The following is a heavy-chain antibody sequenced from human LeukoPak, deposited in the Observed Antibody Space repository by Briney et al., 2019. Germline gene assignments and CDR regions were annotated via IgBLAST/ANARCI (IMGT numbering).Heavy chain of an antibody. V-gene: IGHV4-4*07. CDR2: IYISGSPSANT. Sequence: SETLSLTCTVSGGSISNYYWYWIRQPAGKGLEWIGRIYISGSPSANTNYNPSLKSRVTMSVDTSTNQFSLNLSSVTAADTAMYYCARGDCSSTSCWRYFDLWGRGTLVTVSS. D-gene: IGHD2-2*01. CDR3: ARGDCSSTSCWRYFDL. J-gene: IGHJ2*01. CDR1: GGSISNYY.